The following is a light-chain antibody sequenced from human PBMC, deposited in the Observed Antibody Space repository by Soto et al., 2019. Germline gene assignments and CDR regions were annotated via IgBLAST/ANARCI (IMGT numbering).Light chain of an antibody. Sequence: IQLTQSPSSLSASVGDRVTITCRASQGIISYLAWYQQKPGKAPKLLIYKASTLKSGVPSRFSGSGSGTEFTLTISSLQPDDFATYYCQHYNSYSEAFGQGTKVDI. V-gene: IGKV1-5*03. CDR3: QHYNSYSEA. CDR1: QGIISY. CDR2: KAS. J-gene: IGKJ1*01.